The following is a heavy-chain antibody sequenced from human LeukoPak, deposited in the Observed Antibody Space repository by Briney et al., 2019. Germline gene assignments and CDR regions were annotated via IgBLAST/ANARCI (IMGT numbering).Heavy chain of an antibody. CDR2: INVYNGNT. V-gene: IGHV1-18*01. D-gene: IGHD3-9*01. Sequence: ASVKVSCKASGYIFSSYGVSWVRQAPGQGLEWMGWINVYNGNTNYAQKFQGRVTMTTDTFTSTAYMELRSLTSNDTAVYYCARDYDILTGYPSPDYWGQGTLVTVSS. CDR3: ARDYDILTGYPSPDY. J-gene: IGHJ4*02. CDR1: GYIFSSYG.